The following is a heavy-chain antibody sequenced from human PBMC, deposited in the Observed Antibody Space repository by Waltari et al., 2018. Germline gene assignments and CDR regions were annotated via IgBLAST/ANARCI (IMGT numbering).Heavy chain of an antibody. CDR3: ARCGYDSFYPFDY. CDR1: GGSISSYY. J-gene: IGHJ4*02. CDR2: ISYSGNT. V-gene: IGHV4-59*01. D-gene: IGHD5-12*01. Sequence: QVQLQESGPGLVKPSETLSLTCTVSGGSISSYYWTWIRQSPGRGLGWIGYISYSGNTNYNPSLQSRVTILVDTSKNQFSLRLSSVTAADTAVYYCARCGYDSFYPFDYWGQGTLVTVSS.